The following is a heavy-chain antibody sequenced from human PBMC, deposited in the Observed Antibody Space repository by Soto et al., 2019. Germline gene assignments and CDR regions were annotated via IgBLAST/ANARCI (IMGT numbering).Heavy chain of an antibody. V-gene: IGHV3-23*01. CDR1: GFTFSKYA. CDR2: ISGSGESK. Sequence: GGSLRLSCAASGFTFSKYALTWVRQAPGKGLEWVSAISGSGESKYDADSVKGRFTISRDNSKNTLYLEMNSLRPEDTATYYCAKTSGVIVVVTSFDHWGQGTLVTVSS. CDR3: AKTSGVIVVVTSFDH. D-gene: IGHD3-22*01. J-gene: IGHJ4*02.